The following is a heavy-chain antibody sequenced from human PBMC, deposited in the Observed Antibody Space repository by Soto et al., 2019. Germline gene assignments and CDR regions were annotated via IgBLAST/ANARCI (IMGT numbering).Heavy chain of an antibody. Sequence: QVQLQQWGAGLVKPSETLSLSCAVYGQSFSGHSWSWIRQPPGKRLEWIGEINKSGSTYYNPSLTSRVTISTDTSKNQFSLKLSSVSAADTAAYFCARGSGIVALPGELEDVKYDYWGQGTLVNVSS. CDR3: ARGSGIVALPGELEDVKYDY. CDR1: GQSFSGHS. J-gene: IGHJ4*02. D-gene: IGHD1-1*01. V-gene: IGHV4-34*01. CDR2: INKSGST.